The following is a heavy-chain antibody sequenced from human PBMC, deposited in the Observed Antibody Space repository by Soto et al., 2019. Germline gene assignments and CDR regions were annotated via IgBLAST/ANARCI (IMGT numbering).Heavy chain of an antibody. CDR3: ARVPGYYGSGSYLYYYYYGMDV. Sequence: ASVKFSCKASGYTFTSYDINWVRQATGQGLEWMGWMNPNSGNTGYAQKFQGRVTMTRNTSISTAYMELSSRRSEDTAVYYCARVPGYYGSGSYLYYYYYGMDVWGQGTTVTVSS. V-gene: IGHV1-8*01. J-gene: IGHJ6*02. CDR2: MNPNSGNT. D-gene: IGHD3-10*01. CDR1: GYTFTSYD.